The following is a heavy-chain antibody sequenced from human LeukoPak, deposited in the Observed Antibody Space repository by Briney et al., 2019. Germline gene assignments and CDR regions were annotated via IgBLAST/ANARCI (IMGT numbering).Heavy chain of an antibody. V-gene: IGHV3-48*02. CDR2: SSGRTSTI. Sequence: AGGSLRLSCAASGFTFSSYAINWVRQAPGKGLEWVLHSSGRTSTISYADSAKGRFTVSRDNAKNSLYLQMNSLRDEDTAVYYCARDESYAFDIWGQGTMVTVSS. CDR1: GFTFSSYA. J-gene: IGHJ3*02. CDR3: ARDESYAFDI.